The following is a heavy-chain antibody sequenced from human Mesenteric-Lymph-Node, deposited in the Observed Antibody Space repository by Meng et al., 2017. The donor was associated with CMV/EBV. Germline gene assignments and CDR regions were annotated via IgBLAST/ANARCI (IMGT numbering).Heavy chain of an antibody. Sequence: SQTLSLTCAVYGGSFSGYYWSWIRQPPGKGLEWIGEINHSGSTNYNPSLKSRVTLSVDTSKKQFSLKLSSVTAADTAVYYCARLISTGSGGRGYFDYWGQGTLVTVSS. CDR1: GGSFSGYY. CDR3: ARLISTGSGGRGYFDY. D-gene: IGHD1-26*01. V-gene: IGHV4-34*01. J-gene: IGHJ4*02. CDR2: INHSGST.